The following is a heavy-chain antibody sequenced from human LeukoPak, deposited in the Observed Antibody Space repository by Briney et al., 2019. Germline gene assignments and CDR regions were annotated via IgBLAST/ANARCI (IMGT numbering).Heavy chain of an antibody. V-gene: IGHV3-43D*04. CDR1: GFTLDDYA. J-gene: IGHJ4*02. D-gene: IGHD3-22*01. Sequence: GGFLRLSCAASGFTLDDYAMDWVRHGPGKGGEGVSLISWDGGSTYYADSVRGGLTISRDKSKNSVYLQMNSLRAEDTALYYCAKAGSGYSVYYFDYWGQGTLVTVSS. CDR2: ISWDGGST. CDR3: AKAGSGYSVYYFDY.